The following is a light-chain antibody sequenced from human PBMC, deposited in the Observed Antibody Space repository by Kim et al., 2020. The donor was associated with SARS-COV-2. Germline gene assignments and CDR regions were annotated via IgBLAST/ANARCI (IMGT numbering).Light chain of an antibody. CDR1: RDLFSSPTNKFY. CDR2: WAS. CDR3: QQYWSSFFT. J-gene: IGKJ4*01. Sequence: ATIKCKSSRDLFSSPTNKFYLAWYQQKPGQPPKLLISWASNREYGVPERFSGSGSGTDYTLTISSLQAEDVAVYYCQQYWSSFFTFGGGTKVDIK. V-gene: IGKV4-1*01.